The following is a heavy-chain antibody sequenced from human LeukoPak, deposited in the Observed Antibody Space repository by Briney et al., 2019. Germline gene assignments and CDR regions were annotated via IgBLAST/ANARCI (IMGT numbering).Heavy chain of an antibody. CDR2: ISGSGGST. D-gene: IGHD3-22*01. CDR3: ATHYYDSSGYYYDHAFDI. CDR1: GFTFSSYA. V-gene: IGHV3-23*01. Sequence: PGGSLRLSCAASGFTFSSYAMSWVRQAPGKGLEWVSAISGSGGSTYYADSVKGRFTISRDNSKNTLYLQMNNLRAEDTAVYYCATHYYDSSGYYYDHAFDIWGQGTMVTVSS. J-gene: IGHJ3*02.